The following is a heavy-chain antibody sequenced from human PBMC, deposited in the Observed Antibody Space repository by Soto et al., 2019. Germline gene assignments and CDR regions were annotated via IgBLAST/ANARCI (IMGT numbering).Heavy chain of an antibody. D-gene: IGHD6-19*01. Sequence: ASVKVSCKASGYTFTGYYMHWVRQAPGQGLEWMGWINPNTGGTNYAQKFQGRVTMTRDTSISTAYMELSRLRSDDTAVYYCARVSRGIAVAGDDYWGQGTLVPVSS. CDR2: INPNTGGT. V-gene: IGHV1-2*02. CDR3: ARVSRGIAVAGDDY. CDR1: GYTFTGYY. J-gene: IGHJ4*02.